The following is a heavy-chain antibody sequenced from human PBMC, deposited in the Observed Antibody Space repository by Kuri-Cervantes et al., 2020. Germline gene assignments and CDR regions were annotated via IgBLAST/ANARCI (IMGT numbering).Heavy chain of an antibody. V-gene: IGHV4-61*01. CDR3: ASFGAAAGFDY. CDR1: GGSISSGSYY. J-gene: IGHJ4*02. CDR2: VYNSGST. D-gene: IGHD6-13*01. Sequence: GSLRLSCTVSGGSISSGSYYWSWIRQPPGKGLEWIGYVYNSGSTKYNPSLRSRVTMSVDTSNNQFSLRLTSVTAADTAVYYCASFGAAAGFDYWGQGTLVTVSS.